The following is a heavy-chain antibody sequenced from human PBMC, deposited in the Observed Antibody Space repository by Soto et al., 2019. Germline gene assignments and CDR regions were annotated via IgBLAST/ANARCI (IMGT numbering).Heavy chain of an antibody. CDR3: ARGGYYYDSSGYPMPFDY. CDR2: IWYDGSNK. J-gene: IGHJ4*02. Sequence: PGGSLRLSCAASGFTFSSYGMHWVRQAPGKGLEWVAVIWYDGSNKYYADSVKGRFTISRDNSKNTLYLQMNSLRAEDTAVYYCARGGYYYDSSGYPMPFDYWGQGTLVTAPQ. D-gene: IGHD3-22*01. V-gene: IGHV3-33*01. CDR1: GFTFSSYG.